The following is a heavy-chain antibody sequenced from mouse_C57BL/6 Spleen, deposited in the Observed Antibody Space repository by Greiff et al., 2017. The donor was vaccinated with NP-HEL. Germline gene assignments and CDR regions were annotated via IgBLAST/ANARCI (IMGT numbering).Heavy chain of an antibody. CDR1: GFSLTSYG. Sequence: LQLVESGPGLVQPSQSLSITCTVSGFSLTSYGVHWVRQSPGKGLEWLGVIWRGGSTDYNAAFMSRLSITKDNSKSQVFFKMNSLQADDTAIYYCAKTDDGYYESFAYWGQGTLVTVSA. J-gene: IGHJ3*01. CDR3: AKTDDGYYESFAY. V-gene: IGHV2-5*01. D-gene: IGHD2-3*01. CDR2: IWRGGST.